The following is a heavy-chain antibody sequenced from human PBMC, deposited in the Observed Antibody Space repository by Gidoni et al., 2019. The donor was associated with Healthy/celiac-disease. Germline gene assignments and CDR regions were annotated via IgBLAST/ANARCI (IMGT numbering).Heavy chain of an antibody. CDR1: GFTFSDYY. V-gene: IGHV3-11*01. Sequence: QVQLVESGGGLVKPGGSLRLSCAASGFTFSDYYMSWIRPAPGKGLEWVSYISSSGSTIYYADSVKGRFTISRDNAKNSLYLKMNSLRAEDTAVYYCARDQTAMVERNYFDYWGQGTLVTVSS. CDR3: ARDQTAMVERNYFDY. J-gene: IGHJ4*02. D-gene: IGHD5-18*01. CDR2: ISSSGSTI.